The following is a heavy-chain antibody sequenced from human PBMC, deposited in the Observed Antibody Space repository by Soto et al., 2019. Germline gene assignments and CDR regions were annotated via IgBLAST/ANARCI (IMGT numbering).Heavy chain of an antibody. V-gene: IGHV3-7*01. Sequence: GGSLRLSCAASGFTFSRYWMSWVRQAPGKGLEWVANIKQDGSEESYVDSVRGRFTVSRDNAKNSLYLQMNSLRAEDTAVYYCIKDTTPGGLDYWGRPILVTVSS. CDR1: GFTFSRYW. CDR2: IKQDGSEE. D-gene: IGHD3-16*01. CDR3: IKDTTPGGLDY. J-gene: IGHJ4*02.